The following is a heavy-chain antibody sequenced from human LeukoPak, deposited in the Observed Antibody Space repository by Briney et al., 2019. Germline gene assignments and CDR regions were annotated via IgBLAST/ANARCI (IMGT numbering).Heavy chain of an antibody. J-gene: IGHJ5*02. D-gene: IGHD3-10*01. CDR2: IFYSGTT. Sequence: PSETLPLTCTVSGGSISSYYWSWIRQPPGKGLEWIGFIFYSGTTNYNPSLKSRVTISVDTSKNQFSLKLSSVTAADTAVYYCARASPMVRGVNWFDPWGQGTLVTVSS. CDR3: ARASPMVRGVNWFDP. CDR1: GGSISSYY. V-gene: IGHV4-59*01.